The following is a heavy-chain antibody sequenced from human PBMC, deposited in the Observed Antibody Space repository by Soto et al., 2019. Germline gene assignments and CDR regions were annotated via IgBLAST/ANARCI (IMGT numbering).Heavy chain of an antibody. D-gene: IGHD6-19*01. J-gene: IGHJ4*02. Sequence: ASVKVSCKASGDTFSFYTINWVRQAPGLGLEWMGRVNPILSMSNYAQKLQGRVTMTTDTSTSTAYMELRSLRSDDTAVYYCARAPYSSAGPYFDYWGQGTLVTVSS. CDR2: VNPILSMS. CDR3: ARAPYSSAGPYFDY. CDR1: GDTFSFYT. V-gene: IGHV1-18*01.